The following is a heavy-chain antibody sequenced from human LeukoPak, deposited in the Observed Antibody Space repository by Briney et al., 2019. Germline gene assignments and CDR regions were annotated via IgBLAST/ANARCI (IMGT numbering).Heavy chain of an antibody. V-gene: IGHV3-15*01. CDR1: GFPFSDAW. CDR3: SKDLPHTRAWALNY. J-gene: IGHJ4*02. D-gene: IGHD2-2*01. Sequence: GGSLRLSCTGSGFPFSDAWMTWVSQAPGQGPEWVGRIKSKGGGGTIDYASPVKGRFTISRDDSENILYLQMNSLRTDDTAVYYCSKDLPHTRAWALNYWGQGALVTVSS. CDR2: IKSKGGGGTI.